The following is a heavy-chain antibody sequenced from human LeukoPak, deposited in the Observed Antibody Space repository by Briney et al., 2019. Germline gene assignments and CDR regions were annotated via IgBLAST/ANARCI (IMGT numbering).Heavy chain of an antibody. Sequence: PGGSLRLSCAASGFTVSSNYMSWVRQAPGKGLEWVSVIYSSDSTYYADSVKGRFTISRDNSKITLYLQMNSLRAEDTAVYYCARGNWNYPFDYWGQGTLVTVSS. CDR1: GFTVSSNY. V-gene: IGHV3-53*01. CDR2: IYSSDST. J-gene: IGHJ4*02. CDR3: ARGNWNYPFDY. D-gene: IGHD1-7*01.